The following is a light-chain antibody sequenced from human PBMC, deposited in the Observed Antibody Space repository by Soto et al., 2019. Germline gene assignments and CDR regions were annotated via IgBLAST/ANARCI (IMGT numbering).Light chain of an antibody. V-gene: IGKV3-20*01. CDR2: AAS. Sequence: EIVLTQSPGTLSLSPGERATLSCRANQSVSNTYLAWFQQKPGQAPRLLIYAASSRATGISDRFSGSGSGTDFTLTISRLEPEDFAVYYCQQYGSSPYTFGQGTKLQIQ. CDR1: QSVSNTY. CDR3: QQYGSSPYT. J-gene: IGKJ2*01.